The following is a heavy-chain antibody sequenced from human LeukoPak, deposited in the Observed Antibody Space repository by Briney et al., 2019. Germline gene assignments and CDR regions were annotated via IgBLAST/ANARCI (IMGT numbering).Heavy chain of an antibody. CDR1: GGSFSGYY. D-gene: IGHD5-12*01. J-gene: IGHJ3*02. V-gene: IGHV4-34*01. CDR3: ARYDYAFDI. CDR2: INHSGST. Sequence: ASETLSLTCAVYGGSFSGYYWSWIRQPPGKGLEWIGEINHSGSTNYNPSLKSRVTISVDTSKNQFSLKLGSVTAADTAVYYCARYDYAFDIWGQGTMVTVSS.